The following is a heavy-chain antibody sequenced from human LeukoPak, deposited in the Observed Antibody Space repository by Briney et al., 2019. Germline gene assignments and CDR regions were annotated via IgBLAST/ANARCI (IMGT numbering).Heavy chain of an antibody. CDR3: ARVVWQQQLFDY. Sequence: SSETLSLTCTVSGGSISSYYWSWIRQPPGKGLEWIGYIYYSGSTNYNPSLKSRVTISVDTSKNQFSLKLSSVTAADTAVYYCARVVWQQQLFDYWGQGTLVTASS. D-gene: IGHD6-13*01. CDR1: GGSISSYY. CDR2: IYYSGST. J-gene: IGHJ4*02. V-gene: IGHV4-59*01.